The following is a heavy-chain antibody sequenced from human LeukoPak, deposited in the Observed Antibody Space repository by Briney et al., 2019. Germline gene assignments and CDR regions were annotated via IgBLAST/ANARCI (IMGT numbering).Heavy chain of an antibody. D-gene: IGHD1-26*01. CDR2: INPNSGGT. V-gene: IGHV1-2*02. Sequence: ASVKVPCKASGYTFTGYYMHWVRQAPGQGLEWMGWINPNSGGTNYAQKFQGRVTMTRDTFISTAYMELSRLRSDDTAVYYCARSLVGATPFDYWGQGTLVTVSS. J-gene: IGHJ4*02. CDR3: ARSLVGATPFDY. CDR1: GYTFTGYY.